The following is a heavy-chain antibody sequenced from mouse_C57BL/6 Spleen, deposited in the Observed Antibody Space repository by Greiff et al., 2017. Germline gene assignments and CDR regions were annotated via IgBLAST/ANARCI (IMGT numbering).Heavy chain of an antibody. Sequence: QVQLQQPGAELVKPGASVKLSCKASGYTFTSYWMQWVRQRPGRGLEWIGEIDPSDSYTNYNQKFKGKATLTVDTSSSTAYMQLSSRTSEDSAVYYCARSRRGYYGYDGLDYWGQGTTLTVSS. J-gene: IGHJ2*01. D-gene: IGHD2-2*01. CDR2: IDPSDSYT. V-gene: IGHV1-50*01. CDR3: ARSRRGYYGYDGLDY. CDR1: GYTFTSYW.